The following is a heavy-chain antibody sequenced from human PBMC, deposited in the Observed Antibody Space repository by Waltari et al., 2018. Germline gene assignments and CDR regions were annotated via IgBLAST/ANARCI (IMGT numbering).Heavy chain of an antibody. CDR1: GLIFNNFA. CDR3: AKPFYNWDDPLHS. CDR2: ITVSDDT. D-gene: IGHD1-20*01. Sequence: EVQLLESGGGLVQPGGSLRLSCAPSGLIFNNFAINWVRLAPGTGLDWVAAITVSDDTFYADSVMGRFTVSRDTSKNTVYLQMNGLRAEDTAIYYCAKPFYNWDDPLHSWGQGTLVAVSS. J-gene: IGHJ4*02. V-gene: IGHV3-23*01.